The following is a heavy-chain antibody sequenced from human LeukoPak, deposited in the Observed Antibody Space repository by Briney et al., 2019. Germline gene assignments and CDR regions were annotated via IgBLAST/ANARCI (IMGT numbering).Heavy chain of an antibody. Sequence: SQTLSLTCAISGDSVSNNSAAWNWIRQSPSRGLEWLGRTYYRSKWYNDYAVSVKSRITINPDTSKNQFSLQLNSVTPEDTAVYYCARGSGYSSSWYPNYFDYWGQGTLVTVSS. J-gene: IGHJ4*02. V-gene: IGHV6-1*01. CDR2: TYYRSKWYN. CDR1: GDSVSNNSAA. CDR3: ARGSGYSSSWYPNYFDY. D-gene: IGHD6-13*01.